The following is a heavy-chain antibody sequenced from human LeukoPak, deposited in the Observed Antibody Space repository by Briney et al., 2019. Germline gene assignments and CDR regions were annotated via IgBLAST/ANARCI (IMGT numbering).Heavy chain of an antibody. Sequence: SQTLSLTCTVSSGSINRGSSFWSWVRQPPGKGLEWIGYIYPSGTTYYEPSLKSRVTISVDTSNNQFSLSLDSVTAADTAVYFCSKDSHDWGQGTLVIVSS. CDR3: SKDSHD. CDR1: SGSINRGSSF. V-gene: IGHV4-30-4*08. D-gene: IGHD2-21*01. CDR2: IYPSGTT. J-gene: IGHJ4*02.